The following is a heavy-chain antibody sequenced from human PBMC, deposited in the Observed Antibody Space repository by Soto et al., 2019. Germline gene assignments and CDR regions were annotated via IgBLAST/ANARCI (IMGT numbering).Heavy chain of an antibody. CDR1: GGSVSSGSYY. CDR2: IYYSGST. J-gene: IGHJ4*02. D-gene: IGHD2-2*01. V-gene: IGHV4-61*01. Sequence: QVQLQESGPGLVKPSATLSLTCTVSGGSVSSGSYYWSWIRQPPGKGLEWIGYIYYSGSTNYNPSLKSRVTISVDTSKNQFSLKLSSVTAADTAVYYCARGCSSTSCYPFDYWGQGTLVTVSS. CDR3: ARGCSSTSCYPFDY.